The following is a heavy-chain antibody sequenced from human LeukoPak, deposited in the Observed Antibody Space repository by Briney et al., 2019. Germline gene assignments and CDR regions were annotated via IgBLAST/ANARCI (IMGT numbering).Heavy chain of an antibody. CDR1: GGTFSSHA. CDR3: ARGLVGYCSGGSCYAGYGMDV. D-gene: IGHD2-15*01. J-gene: IGHJ6*04. Sequence: ASVKVSCKASGGTFSSHAISWVRQAPGQGLEWMGGIIPIFGTANYAQKFQGRVTITADKSTSTAYMELSSLRSEDTAVYYCARGLVGYCSGGSCYAGYGMDVWGKGTTVTVSS. V-gene: IGHV1-69*06. CDR2: IIPIFGTA.